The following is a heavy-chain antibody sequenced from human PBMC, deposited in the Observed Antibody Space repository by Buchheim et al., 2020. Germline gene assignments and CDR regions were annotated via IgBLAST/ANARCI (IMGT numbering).Heavy chain of an antibody. CDR2: MNPHSGNT. J-gene: IGHJ2*01. Sequence: QVQLVQSGAEVKKPGASVKVSCKASGYTFTSYDINWVRQATGQGPEWMGWMNPHSGNTGYAQKFQGRVTMTRDTSISTAYMELRSLRPEDTAVDYCARGLRGLVEDCYFDLWGRGTL. V-gene: IGHV1-8*01. CDR1: GYTFTSYD. CDR3: ARGLRGLVEDCYFDL. D-gene: IGHD1-26*01.